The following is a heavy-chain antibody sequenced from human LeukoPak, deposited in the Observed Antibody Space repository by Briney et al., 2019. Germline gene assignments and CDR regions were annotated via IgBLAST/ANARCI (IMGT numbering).Heavy chain of an antibody. Sequence: SETLSLTCTVSGGSISSYYWSWIRQPPGKGLEWIGYIYYSGSTNYNPSLKSRVTISVDTSKNQFSLKLSSVTAADTAVYYCASTSFITMVRGEPDWFDPWGQGILVTVSS. V-gene: IGHV4-59*08. J-gene: IGHJ5*02. CDR2: IYYSGST. CDR3: ASTSFITMVRGEPDWFDP. D-gene: IGHD3-10*01. CDR1: GGSISSYY.